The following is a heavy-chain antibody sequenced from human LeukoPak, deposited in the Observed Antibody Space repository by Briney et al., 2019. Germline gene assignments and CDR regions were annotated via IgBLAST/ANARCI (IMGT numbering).Heavy chain of an antibody. Sequence: GGSLRLSCAASGFTFRNYVIHWVRQAPGKGLEWVAVISYDGSNKYHADSVKGRFTISRDNSQNTLYLQMNSLRAEDTAVYFCAKEEYYYGSGSYYNEFGMDVWGQGTTVTVSS. D-gene: IGHD3-10*01. CDR2: ISYDGSNK. V-gene: IGHV3-30*18. J-gene: IGHJ6*02. CDR3: AKEEYYYGSGSYYNEFGMDV. CDR1: GFTFRNYV.